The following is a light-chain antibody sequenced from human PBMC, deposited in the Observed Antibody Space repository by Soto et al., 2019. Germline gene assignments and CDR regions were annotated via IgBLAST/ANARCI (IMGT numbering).Light chain of an antibody. Sequence: QSVLTQPASVSGSPGQSITISCAGTGSDVGAYNLVSWYQQHPGKAPKLFFCELNTRPSGFFNLFFGSKSGDTASLTIFGLQAEDEADYFGCSYAGTVAYVFGTGTKVTVL. V-gene: IGLV2-23*02. CDR2: ELN. J-gene: IGLJ1*01. CDR3: CSYAGTVAYV. CDR1: GSDVGAYNL.